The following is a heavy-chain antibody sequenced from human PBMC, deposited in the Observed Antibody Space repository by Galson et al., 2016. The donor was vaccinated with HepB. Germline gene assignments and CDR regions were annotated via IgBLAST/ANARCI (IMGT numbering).Heavy chain of an antibody. CDR2: IYNGADT. CDR3: ARQKAVTGHLDY. CDR1: GGSVGSSNYY. Sequence: ETLSLTCSVSGGSVGSSNYYWVWIRQSPGKGTEWIASIYNGADTFYNPSLNSPPAISVDNSKNQFYLKLSSVTAADTAVYYCARQKAVTGHLDYWGQATPVTVSS. V-gene: IGHV4-39*07. D-gene: IGHD4-11*01. J-gene: IGHJ4*02.